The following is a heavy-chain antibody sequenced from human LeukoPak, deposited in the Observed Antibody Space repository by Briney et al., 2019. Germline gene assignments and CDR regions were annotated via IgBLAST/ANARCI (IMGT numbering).Heavy chain of an antibody. CDR2: MNPNSGNT. V-gene: IGHV1-8*01. Sequence: ASVKVSCKASGYTFTSYDINWVRQATGQGLEWMGWMNPNSGNTGYAQKFQGRVTMTRNTSISTAYMELSSLRSEDTAVYYCARGGLYDSSGNDAFYIWGQGTMVTVSS. CDR3: ARGGLYDSSGNDAFYI. CDR1: GYTFTSYD. D-gene: IGHD3-22*01. J-gene: IGHJ3*02.